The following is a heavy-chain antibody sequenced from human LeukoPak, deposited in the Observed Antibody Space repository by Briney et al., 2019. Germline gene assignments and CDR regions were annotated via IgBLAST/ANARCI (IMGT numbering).Heavy chain of an antibody. Sequence: ASVKVSCKASGYTFTGYYMHWVRQAPGQGLEWMGWINPNNCGTNYSQKFQGRVTMTRDTSISTAYMELSSLTSDDTAVYYCARGRRFDPWGQGTLVTVSS. J-gene: IGHJ5*02. CDR1: GYTFTGYY. V-gene: IGHV1-2*02. CDR2: INPNNCGT. CDR3: ARGRRFDP.